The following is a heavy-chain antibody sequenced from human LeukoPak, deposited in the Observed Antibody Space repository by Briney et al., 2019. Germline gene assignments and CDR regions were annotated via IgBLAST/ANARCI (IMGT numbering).Heavy chain of an antibody. V-gene: IGHV3-23*01. Sequence: PGGSLRLSCAASGFTFSSYAMSWVRQAPGKGLEWVSAISGSGGSTYYADSVKGRFTISRDNSKNTLYLQMNSLRAEDTAVYYCAKGSSSWYENWLDPWGQGTLVTVSS. J-gene: IGHJ5*02. D-gene: IGHD6-13*01. CDR1: GFTFSSYA. CDR2: ISGSGGST. CDR3: AKGSSSWYENWLDP.